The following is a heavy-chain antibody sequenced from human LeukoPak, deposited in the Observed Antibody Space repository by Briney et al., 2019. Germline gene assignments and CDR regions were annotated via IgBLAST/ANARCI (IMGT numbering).Heavy chain of an antibody. J-gene: IGHJ4*02. CDR1: GGSISSSSYY. CDR3: ASENSSSFINFDY. CDR2: IYYSGST. V-gene: IGHV4-39*01. D-gene: IGHD6-6*01. Sequence: SETLSLTCTVSGGSISSSSYYWGWIRQPPGKGLEWIVSIYYSGSTYYNPSLKSRVTISVDTSKNQFSLKLSSVTAADTAVYYCASENSSSFINFDYWGQGTLVTVSS.